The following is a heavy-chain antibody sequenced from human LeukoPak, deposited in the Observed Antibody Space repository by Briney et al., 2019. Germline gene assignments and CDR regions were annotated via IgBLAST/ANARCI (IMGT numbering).Heavy chain of an antibody. J-gene: IGHJ4*02. CDR1: GFTFSSYG. D-gene: IGHD5-12*01. V-gene: IGHV3-33*01. CDR3: VRDTRGYDHEY. CDR2: IWYDGSKR. Sequence: PGRSLRLSCATSGFTFSSYGMHWVRQAPGKGLEWVALIWYDGSKRYYADSVKGRFTISKDISINTLYLQMNSLRADDTAVYYCVRDTRGYDHEYWGQGTLVTVSS.